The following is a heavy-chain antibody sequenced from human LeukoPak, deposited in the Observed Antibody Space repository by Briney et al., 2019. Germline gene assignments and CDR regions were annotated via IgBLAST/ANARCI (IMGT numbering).Heavy chain of an antibody. CDR1: GFTFDDYA. CDR3: ARSGPLRFLEWASNWFDP. CDR2: ISWNSGSI. Sequence: GGSLRLSCAASGFTFDDYAMHWVRQAPGKGLEWVSGISWNSGSIGYADSVKGRFTISRDNAKNSLYLQMNSLRAEDTAVYYCARSGPLRFLEWASNWFDPWGQGTLVTVSS. D-gene: IGHD3-3*01. V-gene: IGHV3-9*01. J-gene: IGHJ5*02.